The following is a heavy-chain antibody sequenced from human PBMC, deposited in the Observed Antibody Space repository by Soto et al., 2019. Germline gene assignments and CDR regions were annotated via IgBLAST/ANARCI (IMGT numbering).Heavy chain of an antibody. Sequence: SETLSLTCTVSGGSISSYYWSCIRQPPGKGLEWIGYIYYSGSTNYNPSLKSRVTISVDTSKNQFSLKLSSVTAADTAVYYCARRYGTTFAYWGQGTLVTVSS. CDR2: IYYSGST. J-gene: IGHJ4*02. CDR1: GGSISSYY. V-gene: IGHV4-59*01. D-gene: IGHD1-7*01. CDR3: ARRYGTTFAY.